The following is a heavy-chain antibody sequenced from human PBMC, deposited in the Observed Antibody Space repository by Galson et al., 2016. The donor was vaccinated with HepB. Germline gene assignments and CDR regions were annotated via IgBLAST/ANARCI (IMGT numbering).Heavy chain of an antibody. D-gene: IGHD1-26*01. CDR2: VNPTDFST. Sequence: SVKVSCKASEYTFTTCYMHWVRQAPGQGLEWMGLVNPTDFSTDYAQRFHGRITVTRDTSTRTVYLELSSLISEDTAVYYCARDGHKWDFDYWGQGSLVTVSS. CDR1: EYTFTTCY. J-gene: IGHJ4*02. CDR3: ARDGHKWDFDY. V-gene: IGHV1-46*01.